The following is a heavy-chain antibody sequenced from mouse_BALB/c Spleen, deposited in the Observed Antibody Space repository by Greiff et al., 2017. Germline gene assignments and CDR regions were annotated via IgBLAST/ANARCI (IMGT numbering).Heavy chain of an antibody. CDR1: GYTFTNHH. CDR3: ASSTMITTFAY. V-gene: IGHV1S45*01. Sequence: EVKLVESGAELVRPGASVKISCKAFGYTFTNHHINWVKQRPGQGLDWIGYINPYNDYTSYNQKFKGKATLTVDKSSSTAYMELSSLTSEDSAVYYCASSTMITTFAYWGQGTLVTVSA. D-gene: IGHD2-4*01. CDR2: INPYNDYT. J-gene: IGHJ3*01.